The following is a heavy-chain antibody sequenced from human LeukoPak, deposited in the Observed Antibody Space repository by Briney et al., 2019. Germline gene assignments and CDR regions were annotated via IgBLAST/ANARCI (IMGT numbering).Heavy chain of an antibody. D-gene: IGHD4-23*01. Sequence: PSETLSLTCAVSGGSISSSNWWSWVRQPPGKGLEWIGEIYHSGSTNYNPSLKSRVTISVDKSKNQFSLKLSSVTAADTAVYYCARSANSWYYYYGMDVWGQGTTVTVSS. CDR2: IYHSGST. CDR1: GGSISSSNW. J-gene: IGHJ6*02. V-gene: IGHV4-4*02. CDR3: ARSANSWYYYYGMDV.